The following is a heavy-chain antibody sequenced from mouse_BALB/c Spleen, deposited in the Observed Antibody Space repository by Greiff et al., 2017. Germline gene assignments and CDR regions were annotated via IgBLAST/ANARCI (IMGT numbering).Heavy chain of an antibody. CDR1: GFNIKDTY. J-gene: IGHJ4*01. D-gene: IGHD1-1*01. CDR3: ARSLLLPAMDY. CDR2: IDPANGNT. Sequence: VQLKESGAELVKPGASVKLSCTASGFNIKDTYMHWVEQRPEQGLEWIGRIDPANGNTKYDPKFQGKATITADTSSNTAYLQLSSLTSEDTAVYYCARSLLLPAMDYWGQGTSVTVSS. V-gene: IGHV14-3*02.